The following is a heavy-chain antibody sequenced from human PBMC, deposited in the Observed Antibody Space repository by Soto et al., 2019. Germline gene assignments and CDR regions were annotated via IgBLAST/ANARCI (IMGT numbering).Heavy chain of an antibody. CDR3: ARHGPPEYTSDSYRIRASSYFYAMDV. Sequence: SETLSLTCAVSGDSISSGGYSWNWIRQAPGKGLEWIGYIYQSGSTSYNPSLKSRVTISVDTSKSQFSLKLSSVTAADTAVYYCARHGPPEYTSDSYRIRASSYFYAMDVWGEGTTVTVSS. CDR1: GDSISSGGYS. CDR2: IYQSGST. D-gene: IGHD6-6*01. V-gene: IGHV4-30-2*03. J-gene: IGHJ6*04.